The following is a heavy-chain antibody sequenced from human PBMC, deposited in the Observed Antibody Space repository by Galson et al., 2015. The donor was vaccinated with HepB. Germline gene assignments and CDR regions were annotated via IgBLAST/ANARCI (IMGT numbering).Heavy chain of an antibody. D-gene: IGHD4-17*01. Sequence: SLRLSCAASGFTFSSYWMSWVRQAPGKGLEWVANIKQDGSEKYYVDSVKGRFTISRDNAKNSLYLQMNSLRAEDTAVYYCARVQIDYGDRYGYFDYWGQGTLVTVSS. CDR1: GFTFSSYW. V-gene: IGHV3-7*03. CDR2: IKQDGSEK. J-gene: IGHJ4*02. CDR3: ARVQIDYGDRYGYFDY.